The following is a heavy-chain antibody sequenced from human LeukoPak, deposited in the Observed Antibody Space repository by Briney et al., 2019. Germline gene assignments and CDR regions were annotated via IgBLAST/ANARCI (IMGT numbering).Heavy chain of an antibody. CDR3: ARDYVGDV. D-gene: IGHD3-16*01. V-gene: IGHV3-66*02. J-gene: IGHJ6*04. CDR1: GFTVSSSY. Sequence: GGSLRLSCAASGFTVSSSYMSWVRQAPGKGLEWVAVIYRGGAIFYADSVKGRFTISRDSSKNTLDLQMNSLRAEDTAVYYCARDYVGDVWGKGTTVTVSS. CDR2: IYRGGAI.